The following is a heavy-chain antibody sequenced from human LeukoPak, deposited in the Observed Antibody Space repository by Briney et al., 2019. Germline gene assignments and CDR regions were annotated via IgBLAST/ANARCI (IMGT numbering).Heavy chain of an antibody. D-gene: IGHD6-19*01. CDR2: ISYDGSNK. V-gene: IGHV3-30*18. Sequence: PGRSLRLSCAASGFTFSSYGMHWVRQAPGKGLEWVAVISYDGSNKYYADSVKGRFTISRDNSKNTLYLQMNSLRAEDTAVYYCAESVFGYSSGWPFDYWGQGTLVTVSS. CDR1: GFTFSSYG. J-gene: IGHJ4*02. CDR3: AESVFGYSSGWPFDY.